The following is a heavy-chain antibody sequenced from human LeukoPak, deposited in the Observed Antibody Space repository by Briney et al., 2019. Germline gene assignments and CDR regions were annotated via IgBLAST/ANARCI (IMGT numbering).Heavy chain of an antibody. V-gene: IGHV4-38-2*02. Sequence: SETLSLTCTVSGYSIGSGYYRGWIRQPPGKGLEWIGSIYHSGSTYYNPSLKSRVTISVDTSKDQFSLKLSSVTAADTAVYYCARTRSSPSSGSCYPYYYYGMDVWGQGTTVTVSS. CDR1: GYSIGSGYY. D-gene: IGHD1-26*01. CDR2: IYHSGST. J-gene: IGHJ6*02. CDR3: ARTRSSPSSGSCYPYYYYGMDV.